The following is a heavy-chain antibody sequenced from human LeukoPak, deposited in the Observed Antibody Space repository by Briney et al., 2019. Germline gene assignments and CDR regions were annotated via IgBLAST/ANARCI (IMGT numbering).Heavy chain of an antibody. D-gene: IGHD6-19*01. Sequence: PSETLSLTCTVSGGSISSSTYYWGWIRQPPGKGLEWIGYIDYSGATNYNPSLKSRVTISVDTSKNHFSLKLNSVTAADTAVYYCARDRRREAVHAFDIWGQGTKVTVSS. J-gene: IGHJ3*02. V-gene: IGHV4-61*03. CDR2: IDYSGAT. CDR3: ARDRRREAVHAFDI. CDR1: GGSISSSTYY.